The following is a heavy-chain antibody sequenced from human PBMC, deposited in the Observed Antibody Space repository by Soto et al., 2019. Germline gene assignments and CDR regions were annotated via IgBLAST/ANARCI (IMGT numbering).Heavy chain of an antibody. Sequence: GGSLRLSCAASGFTFSSYAMHWVRQAPGKGLEWVAVISYDGSNKYYADSVKGRFTISRDNSKNTLYLQMNSLRAEDTAVYYCARDSGSGSLLYYYYGMDVWGQVPTATFSS. CDR3: ARDSGSGSLLYYYYGMDV. D-gene: IGHD3-10*01. CDR1: GFTFSSYA. J-gene: IGHJ6*02. CDR2: ISYDGSNK. V-gene: IGHV3-30-3*01.